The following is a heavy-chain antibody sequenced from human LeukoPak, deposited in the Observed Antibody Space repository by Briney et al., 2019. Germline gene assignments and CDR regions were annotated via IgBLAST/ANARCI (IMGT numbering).Heavy chain of an antibody. D-gene: IGHD3-3*01. CDR3: ARALYDFWSGYNWFDP. CDR2: IYYSGST. Sequence: PSETLSLTCTVSGGSISSGGYYWSWIRQHPGKGLEWIGYIYYSGSTYYNPSLKSRVTISVDTSKNQFSLKLSSVTAADTAVYYCARALYDFWSGYNWFDPWGQGTLVTVSS. CDR1: GGSISSGGYY. V-gene: IGHV4-30-4*08. J-gene: IGHJ5*02.